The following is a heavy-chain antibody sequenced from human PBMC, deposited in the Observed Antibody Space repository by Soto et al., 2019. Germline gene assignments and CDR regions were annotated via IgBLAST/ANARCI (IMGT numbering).Heavy chain of an antibody. V-gene: IGHV1-3*01. CDR3: ARSVNIAFDH. CDR2: INGGSGDT. Sequence: QVQLVQSGAEVQRPGAAVKVSCKASGYTFTQFSIHWMRQAPGQRLEWMGWINGGSGDTHHSQEFQGRVTLTRDTSANTAYMELSSLRSEDTAVFYCARSVNIAFDHWGQGTLVTVSS. CDR1: GYTFTQFS. D-gene: IGHD4-4*01. J-gene: IGHJ5*02.